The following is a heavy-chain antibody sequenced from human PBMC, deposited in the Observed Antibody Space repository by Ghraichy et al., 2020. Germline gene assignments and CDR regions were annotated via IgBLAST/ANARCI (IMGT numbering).Heavy chain of an antibody. CDR2: VNPNGGAT. CDR3: ARPSMDRGAIKGGPLFYYYDMDV. V-gene: IGHV1-46*01. D-gene: IGHD3-10*01. Sequence: ASVKVSCKASGYTFTNYYLHWVRQAPGLGLEWMGTVNPNGGATTYAQKFQGRVIMTRDTSTSTVYMELSRLTSDDTAVYYCARPSMDRGAIKGGPLFYYYDMDVWGQGTTVTVSS. J-gene: IGHJ6*02. CDR1: GYTFTNYY.